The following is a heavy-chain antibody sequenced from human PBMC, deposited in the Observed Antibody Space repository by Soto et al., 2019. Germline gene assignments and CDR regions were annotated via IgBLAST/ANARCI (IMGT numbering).Heavy chain of an antibody. CDR2: IYPGDSDT. V-gene: IGHV5-51*01. D-gene: IGHD3-3*01. Sequence: PGESLKISCKGSGYSFTSYWIGWVRQMPGKGLEWMGIIYPGDSDTRYSPSFQGQVTISADKSISTAYLQWSSLKASDTAMYYCARECDFWRAGYYYYGMDVWGQGTTVTSP. J-gene: IGHJ6*02. CDR3: ARECDFWRAGYYYYGMDV. CDR1: GYSFTSYW.